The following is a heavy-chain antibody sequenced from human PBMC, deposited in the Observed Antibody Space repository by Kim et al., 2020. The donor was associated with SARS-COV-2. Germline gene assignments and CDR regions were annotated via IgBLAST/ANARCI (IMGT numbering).Heavy chain of an antibody. CDR1: GFTFSSYG. J-gene: IGHJ4*02. D-gene: IGHD5-12*01. CDR3: ARATPGRAAGDGYNLWSLDY. V-gene: IGHV3-33*01. Sequence: GGSLRLSCAASGFTFSSYGMHWVRQAPGKGLEWVAVIWYDGSNKYYADSVKGRFTISRDNSKNTLYLQMNSLRAEDTAVYYCARATPGRAAGDGYNLWSLDYWGQGTLVTVSS. CDR2: IWYDGSNK.